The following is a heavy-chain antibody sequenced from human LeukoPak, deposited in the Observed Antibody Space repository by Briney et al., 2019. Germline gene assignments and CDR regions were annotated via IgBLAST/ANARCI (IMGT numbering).Heavy chain of an antibody. CDR1: EFTLRSYW. J-gene: IGHJ6*02. V-gene: IGHV3-74*01. CDR2: ISRDGTDT. D-gene: IGHD4-17*01. CDR3: ARGNSDYGDYWGMDV. Sequence: PGGSLRLSCAASEFTLRSYWMHWVRQTPGKGLVWVSRISRDGTDTIYADSVKGRFTISRDNAKNTLYLQMNSLRAEDTAVYYCARGNSDYGDYWGMDVWGQGTTVTVSS.